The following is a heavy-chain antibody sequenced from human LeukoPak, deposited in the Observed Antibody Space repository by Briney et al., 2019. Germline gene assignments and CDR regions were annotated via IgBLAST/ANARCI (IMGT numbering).Heavy chain of an antibody. CDR1: GFTFSSYA. CDR2: LSGSGGST. D-gene: IGHD3-22*01. J-gene: IGHJ4*02. Sequence: PGGSLRLSCAASGFTFSSYAMSWVRQAPGKGLEWVSALSGSGGSTYYADSVKGRFTISRDNSKNTLYLQMNSLRAEDTAVYYCAKDSALKSSYYYDSSGYPGYYFDYWGQGTLVTVSS. V-gene: IGHV3-23*01. CDR3: AKDSALKSSYYYDSSGYPGYYFDY.